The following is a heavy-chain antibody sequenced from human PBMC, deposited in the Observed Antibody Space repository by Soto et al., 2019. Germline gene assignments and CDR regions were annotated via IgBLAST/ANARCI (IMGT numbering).Heavy chain of an antibody. CDR1: GDSMTKYY. V-gene: IGHV4-4*07. D-gene: IGHD1-26*01. J-gene: IGHJ4*02. CDR3: ARTVGAAYYFDF. CDR2: VYTSGST. Sequence: QVQLQESGPGLVKPSETLSLTCTVSGDSMTKYYWSWIRQPAGKGLEWIGRVYTSGSTNYNPSLKSRVTMSIDTSNKHFSLTLKSVPAADTAVYYCARTVGAAYYFDFWGQGALVTLSS.